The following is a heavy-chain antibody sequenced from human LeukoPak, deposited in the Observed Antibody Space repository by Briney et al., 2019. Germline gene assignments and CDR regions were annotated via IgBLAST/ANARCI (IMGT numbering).Heavy chain of an antibody. CDR3: AKLHSRDHYGYIDY. J-gene: IGHJ4*02. D-gene: IGHD4-17*01. CDR2: IFHSGST. V-gene: IGHV4-4*07. CDR1: GGSIGSYY. Sequence: SETLSLTCNVLGGSIGSYYWSWIRQPAGKGLEWIGRIFHSGSTNYNPSLKSRVIMSVDTSKNQFSLKLTSVTAEDTAVYYCAKLHSRDHYGYIDYWGQGTLVTVSS.